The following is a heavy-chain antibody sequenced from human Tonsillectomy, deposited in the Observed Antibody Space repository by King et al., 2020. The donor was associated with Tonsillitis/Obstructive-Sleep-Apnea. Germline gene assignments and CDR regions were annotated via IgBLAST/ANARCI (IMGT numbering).Heavy chain of an antibody. D-gene: IGHD2-15*01. Sequence: QLQESGPGLVKPSETLSLTCTVSGGSVSSGSYYWSWIRQPPGKGLEWIGYIYYSGSTNYNPSLKSRVTISVDTSKNQFSLKLSSVTAADTAVYYCAGGRARNHCSGGSCYSRWYFDLWGRGTLVTVSS. V-gene: IGHV4-61*01. CDR3: AGGRARNHCSGGSCYSRWYFDL. J-gene: IGHJ2*01. CDR2: IYYSGST. CDR1: GGSVSSGSYY.